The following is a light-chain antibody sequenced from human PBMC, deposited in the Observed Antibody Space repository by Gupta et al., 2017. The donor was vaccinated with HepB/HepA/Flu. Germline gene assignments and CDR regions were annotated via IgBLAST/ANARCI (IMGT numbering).Light chain of an antibody. J-gene: IGLJ3*02. CDR1: SSNIGSNA. CDR3: ATWDDSLNGRV. V-gene: IGLV1-44*01. Sequence: QSVLTQPPSASGTPGQRVTISCSGSSSNIGSNAVNWYQQFPGTAPKLLIYSNNQRPSGVPDRFSGSKSGTSASLAISWLQSEDEADYYCATWDDSLNGRVFGGGTKLTVL. CDR2: SNN.